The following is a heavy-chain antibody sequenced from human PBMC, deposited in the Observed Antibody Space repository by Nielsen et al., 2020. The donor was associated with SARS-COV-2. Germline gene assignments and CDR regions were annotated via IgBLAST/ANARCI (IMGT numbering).Heavy chain of an antibody. Sequence: GESLKISCVASGFTFSGSAMHWVRQASGKGLEWVGRIRSYANEYATEYAASVKGRFTISRDDSKNTAYLQMNGLKTEDTAVYYYSSPTVAYWGQGTLVTVSS. CDR2: IRSYANEYAT. V-gene: IGHV3-73*01. J-gene: IGHJ4*02. D-gene: IGHD4-23*01. CDR1: GFTFSGSA. CDR3: SSPTVAY.